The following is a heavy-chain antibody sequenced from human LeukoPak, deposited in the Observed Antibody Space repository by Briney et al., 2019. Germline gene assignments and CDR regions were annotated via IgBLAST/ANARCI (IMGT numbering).Heavy chain of an antibody. CDR2: MPPDGSYQ. J-gene: IGHJ4*02. CDR1: GFTFSDYT. Sequence: GGSLRLSCAASGFTFSDYTMQWVRQAPGKGLEWGALMPPDGSYQHYADSLKGRFTISRDNLKNTLYLQLNGLRLEDTAVYFCVRGLHGRSWYGAHWGQGTLLSVSS. V-gene: IGHV3-30*17. CDR3: VRGLHGRSWYGAH. D-gene: IGHD6-13*01.